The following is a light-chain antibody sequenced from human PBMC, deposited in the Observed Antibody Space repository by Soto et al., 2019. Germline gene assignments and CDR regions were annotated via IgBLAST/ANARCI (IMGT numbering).Light chain of an antibody. Sequence: QSALTQPASVSGSPGQSIPISCTGTSSDVGGYNFVSWYQQHPGKAPKFIIYDVRNRPSGVSNRFSGSSSGNTASLTISGLQAEDEADYYCSSYTSSSTVIFGGGTKLTVL. CDR2: DVR. V-gene: IGLV2-14*03. CDR1: SSDVGGYNF. J-gene: IGLJ2*01. CDR3: SSYTSSSTVI.